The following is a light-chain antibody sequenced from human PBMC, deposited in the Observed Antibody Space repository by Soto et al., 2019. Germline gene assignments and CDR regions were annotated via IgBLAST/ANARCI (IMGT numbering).Light chain of an antibody. J-gene: IGKJ5*01. V-gene: IGKV3-11*01. CDR2: DAS. CDR3: QQRSNWLPIT. Sequence: EIVLTQSPATLSLSPGERATLSCRASQSVSSYLAWYQQKPGQAPRLLIYDASNWATGIPARFSGSGSGTDFTLTISSLEPEDFAVYYCQQRSNWLPITFGQGTRLEIK. CDR1: QSVSSY.